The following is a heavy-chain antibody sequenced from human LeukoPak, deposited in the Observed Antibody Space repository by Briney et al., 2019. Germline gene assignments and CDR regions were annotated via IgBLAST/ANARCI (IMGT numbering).Heavy chain of an antibody. CDR2: IFSDGSNT. D-gene: IGHD3-10*01. CDR1: GFTFSRYR. CDR3: ASETYYYGSGSYYKGQF. J-gene: IGHJ4*02. Sequence: PGGSLRLSCAASGFTFSRYRMHWARQAPGKGLVWVSRIFSDGSNTVYADSVKGRFTISRDNAKNTLYLQMNGLRAEDTAVYYCASETYYYGSGSYYKGQFWGQGTLVTVSS. V-gene: IGHV3-74*01.